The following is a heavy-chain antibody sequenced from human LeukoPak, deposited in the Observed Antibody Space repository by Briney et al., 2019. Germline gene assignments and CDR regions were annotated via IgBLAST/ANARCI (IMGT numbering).Heavy chain of an antibody. CDR3: ARGPPTVTHRGYYYYYMEF. Sequence: SETLSLTCAVYGGSFSGYYWSWIRQPPGKGLEWIGEINHSGSTNYNPSLKSRVTISVDTSKNQFSLKLSSVTAADTAVYYCARGPPTVTHRGYYYYYMEFWGKGTTVTISS. CDR2: INHSGST. J-gene: IGHJ6*03. CDR1: GGSFSGYY. V-gene: IGHV4-34*01. D-gene: IGHD4-17*01.